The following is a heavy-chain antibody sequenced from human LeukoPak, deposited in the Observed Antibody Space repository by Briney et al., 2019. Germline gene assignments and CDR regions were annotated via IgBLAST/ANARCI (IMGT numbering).Heavy chain of an antibody. CDR1: GGSISSYY. Sequence: PSVTLSLTCTVSGGSISSYYWSWIRQPPGKGLEWIGYIYYSGSTNYNPSLKSRVTISVDTSKNQFSLKLSSVTAEDTAVYYCARGSGNYGEGMGDYWGQGTLVTVSS. CDR3: ARGSGNYGEGMGDY. J-gene: IGHJ4*02. CDR2: IYYSGST. D-gene: IGHD4-11*01. V-gene: IGHV4-59*01.